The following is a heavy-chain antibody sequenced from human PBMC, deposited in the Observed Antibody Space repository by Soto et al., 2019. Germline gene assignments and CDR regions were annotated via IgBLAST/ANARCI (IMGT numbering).Heavy chain of an antibody. CDR3: ATYSGNYERYGVYFGMDV. Sequence: LRLSCAASGFTFSNYAISWVRQAPGRGLEWVSSVSGSGGSTYYADSVKGRFTISRDNSKNTLYLQMNSLRAEDTAVYYCATYSGNYERYGVYFGMDVWGQGTTVTVSS. D-gene: IGHD1-26*01. J-gene: IGHJ6*02. CDR1: GFTFSNYA. CDR2: VSGSGGST. V-gene: IGHV3-23*01.